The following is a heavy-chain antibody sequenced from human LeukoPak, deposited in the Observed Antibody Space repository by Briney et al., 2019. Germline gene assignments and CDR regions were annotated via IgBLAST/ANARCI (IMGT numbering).Heavy chain of an antibody. J-gene: IGHJ4*02. Sequence: ASVRVSCKASGYTFSGYYVHWVRQAPGQGLEWMGWINPNSGDTNYAQKFQGRVTMTRDTSISTAYMELSRLTSADTAVYYCAREITGMIGPTDYWGQGTLGTVSA. CDR1: GYTFSGYY. CDR3: AREITGMIGPTDY. D-gene: IGHD1-20*01. CDR2: INPNSGDT. V-gene: IGHV1-2*02.